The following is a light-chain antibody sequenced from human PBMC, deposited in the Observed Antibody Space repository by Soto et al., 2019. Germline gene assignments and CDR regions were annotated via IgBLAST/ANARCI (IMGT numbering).Light chain of an antibody. V-gene: IGLV8-61*01. J-gene: IGLJ2*01. Sequence: QSVVTQEPSFSVSPGGTVTLTCGLTSGSVSTTYYPSWYQQTPGQAPRTLIYSTNIRSSGVPDRFSGSILGNKAALTITGAQADDESDYHCMLNMGGSLVVFGGGIKLTVL. CDR2: STN. CDR3: MLNMGGSLVV. CDR1: SGSVSTTYY.